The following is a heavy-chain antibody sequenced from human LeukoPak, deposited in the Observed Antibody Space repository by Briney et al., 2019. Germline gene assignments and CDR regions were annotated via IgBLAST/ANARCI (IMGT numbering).Heavy chain of an antibody. CDR3: ARSGYDFWSGHPVGYFDY. D-gene: IGHD3-3*01. CDR1: GFTFSDYY. CDR2: VSSSGSTI. J-gene: IGHJ4*02. Sequence: GSLRLSCAASGFTFSDYYMSWIRQAPGKGLEWVSYVSSSGSTIYYADSVKGRFTISRDNAKNSLYLQMNSLRAEDTAVYYCARSGYDFWSGHPVGYFDYWGQGTLVTVSS. V-gene: IGHV3-11*01.